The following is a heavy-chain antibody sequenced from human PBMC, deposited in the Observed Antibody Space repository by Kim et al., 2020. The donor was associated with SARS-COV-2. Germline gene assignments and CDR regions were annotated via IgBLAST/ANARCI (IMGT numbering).Heavy chain of an antibody. J-gene: IGHJ4*02. CDR3: ARVVAAAGPVFDY. CDR2: ISSSSSYI. CDR1: GFTFSSYS. D-gene: IGHD6-13*01. Sequence: GGSLRLSCAASGFTFSSYSMNWVRQAPGKGLEWVSSISSSSSYIYYADSVKGRFTISRDNAKNSLYLQMNSLRAEDTAVYYCARVVAAAGPVFDYWGQGTLVTVSS. V-gene: IGHV3-21*01.